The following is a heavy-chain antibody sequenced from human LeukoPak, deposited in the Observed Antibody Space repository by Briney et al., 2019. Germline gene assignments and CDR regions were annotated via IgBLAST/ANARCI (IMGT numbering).Heavy chain of an antibody. CDR1: GFTFSSYG. V-gene: IGHV3-33*01. CDR2: IWHDGSNK. D-gene: IGHD2-15*01. J-gene: IGHJ4*02. Sequence: GGSLRLSCAASGFTFSSYGMHWVRQAPGRGLEWVAIIWHDGSNKYYADSVKGRFTISRDNSKNTLDLQMNSLRAEDTAVYYCARDRSSGAFDYWGQGTLATVSS. CDR3: ARDRSSGAFDY.